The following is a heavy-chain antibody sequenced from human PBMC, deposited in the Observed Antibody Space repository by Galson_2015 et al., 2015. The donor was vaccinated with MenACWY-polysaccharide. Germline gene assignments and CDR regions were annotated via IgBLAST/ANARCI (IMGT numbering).Heavy chain of an antibody. Sequence: SLRLSCAASGFTFSTYWMHWVRQAPGKGLVWVSRIKSDGSSTNYADSVKGRFTISRDNAKNTLYLQMNSLRAEDTAVYYCARDWGDGYNLSFDYWGQGTLVTVSS. V-gene: IGHV3-74*01. D-gene: IGHD5-24*01. CDR3: ARDWGDGYNLSFDY. CDR1: GFTFSTYW. J-gene: IGHJ4*02. CDR2: IKSDGSST.